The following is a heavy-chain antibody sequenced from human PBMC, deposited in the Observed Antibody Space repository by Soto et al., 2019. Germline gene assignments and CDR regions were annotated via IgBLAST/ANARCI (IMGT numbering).Heavy chain of an antibody. CDR2: IYYSGST. D-gene: IGHD3-9*01. Sequence: QVQLQESGPGLVKPSQTLSLTCTVSGGSISSGGYYWSWIRQHPGKGLEWIGYIYYSGSTYYNPSLKRRVTISVDTAKDQFSLKLDSVTAAGTAVYYCARGGDYDILTGYSSYWYFDLWGRGTLVTVSS. CDR1: GGSISSGGYY. J-gene: IGHJ2*01. CDR3: ARGGDYDILTGYSSYWYFDL. V-gene: IGHV4-31*03.